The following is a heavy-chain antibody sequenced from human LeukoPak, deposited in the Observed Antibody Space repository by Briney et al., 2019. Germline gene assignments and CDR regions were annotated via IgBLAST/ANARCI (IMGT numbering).Heavy chain of an antibody. Sequence: SETLSLTCTVSGGSISSYYWSWIRQPAGKGPEWIGRIYPTGSTNYNPSLKSRVTMSVDASKNQFSLKLSSVTAADTAVYYCARHDSGSGPFYDDWGQGTLVIVSP. CDR1: GGSISSYY. J-gene: IGHJ4*02. CDR2: IYPTGST. V-gene: IGHV4-4*07. D-gene: IGHD3-10*01. CDR3: ARHDSGSGPFYDD.